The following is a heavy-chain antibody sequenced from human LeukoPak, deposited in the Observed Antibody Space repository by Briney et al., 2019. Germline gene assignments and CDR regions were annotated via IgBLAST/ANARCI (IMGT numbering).Heavy chain of an antibody. CDR1: GGSISSYY. J-gene: IGHJ2*01. CDR3: ARDRRWGWLQFDAVWYFDL. CDR2: IYYSGST. V-gene: IGHV4-59*01. Sequence: SETLSLTCTVSGGSISSYYWNWIRQPPGKGLEWIGYIYYSGSTNYNPSLKSRVTISVDTSKNQFSLKLSSVTAADTAVYYCARDRRWGWLQFDAVWYFDLWGRGTLVTVSS. D-gene: IGHD5-24*01.